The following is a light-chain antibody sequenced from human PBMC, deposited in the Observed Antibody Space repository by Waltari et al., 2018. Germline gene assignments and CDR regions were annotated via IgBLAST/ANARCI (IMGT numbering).Light chain of an antibody. J-gene: IGLJ3*02. V-gene: IGLV3-21*04. CDR2: YDN. CDR1: SIGSKS. CDR3: QVWDRSTDHRV. Sequence: SYVLTQPPSASEAPGQTARITCGGNSIGSKSVHGYQQKPGQAPVVVMYYDNDRPAGIPERFSGSNSGNTATLTISRVEAGDEADYYCQVWDRSTDHRVFGGGTRLTVL.